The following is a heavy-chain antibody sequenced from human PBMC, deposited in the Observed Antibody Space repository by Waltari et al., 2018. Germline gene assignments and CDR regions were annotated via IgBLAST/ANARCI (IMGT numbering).Heavy chain of an antibody. CDR1: GVTFSSYA. Sequence: QVQLVQSGAEVKKPGSSVKFSCKASGVTFSSYAISWVRRAPGQGLEWLGGIIPIFGTANYAQKLQGRVTITTDESTSTAYMELSSLGSEDTAVYYCARVFGGNKNWFDPWGQGTLVTVSS. CDR3: ARVFGGNKNWFDP. J-gene: IGHJ5*02. D-gene: IGHD2-15*01. CDR2: IIPIFGTA. V-gene: IGHV1-69*05.